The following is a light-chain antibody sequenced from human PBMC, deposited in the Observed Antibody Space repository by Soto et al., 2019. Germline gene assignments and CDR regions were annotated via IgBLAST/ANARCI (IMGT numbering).Light chain of an antibody. V-gene: IGKV3-15*01. CDR1: QSVSSN. CDR2: GAS. J-gene: IGKJ4*01. CDR3: QKYNDWPLT. Sequence: EIVMTQSPATLSVSPGERATLSCRASQSVSSNLAWYQQKPGQAPRLLIYGASTRATGLPDRISGSGSGTEFTLTISSLQSEDFALYYCQKYNDWPLTFGGGTKVEIK.